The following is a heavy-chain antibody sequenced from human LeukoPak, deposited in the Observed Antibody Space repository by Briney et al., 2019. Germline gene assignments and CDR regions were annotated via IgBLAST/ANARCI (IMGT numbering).Heavy chain of an antibody. Sequence: ASVKVSCKASGYTFTSYGISWVRQAPGQGLEWMGWISAYNGNTNYAQKLQGRVTMTTDTSTSTAYMELRSLGSDDTAVYYCARAQVGAAAGAFDIWGQGTMVTVSS. J-gene: IGHJ3*02. D-gene: IGHD6-13*01. CDR1: GYTFTSYG. CDR2: ISAYNGNT. V-gene: IGHV1-18*01. CDR3: ARAQVGAAAGAFDI.